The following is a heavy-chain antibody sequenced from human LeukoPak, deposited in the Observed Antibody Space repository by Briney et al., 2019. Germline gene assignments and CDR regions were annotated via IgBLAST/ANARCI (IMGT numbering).Heavy chain of an antibody. CDR1: GLTFKDYA. CDR3: AREKSFSGPAND. D-gene: IGHD1-1*01. Sequence: GGSLRLSCAASGLTFKDYAVSWVRQAPGKGLEWVPDINFSGVTYYADSVKGRFTLSRDDSKSMVYLQMNGLSADDTAVYYCAREKSFSGPANDWGQGTLVTVSS. V-gene: IGHV3-23*01. J-gene: IGHJ4*02. CDR2: INFSGVT.